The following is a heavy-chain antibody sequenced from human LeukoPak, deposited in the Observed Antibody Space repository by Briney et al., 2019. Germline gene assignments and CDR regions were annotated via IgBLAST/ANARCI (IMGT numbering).Heavy chain of an antibody. J-gene: IGHJ1*01. CDR1: GGTFSSYA. V-gene: IGHV1-18*01. D-gene: IGHD2-2*02. CDR2: ISAYNGNT. CDR3: ARDAYMTQH. Sequence: AATVKVSCKASGGTFSSYAISWVRQAPGQGLEWMGWISAYNGNTNYAQKLQGRVTMTTDTSTSTAYMELRSLRSDDTAVYYCARDAYMTQHWGQGTLVTVSS.